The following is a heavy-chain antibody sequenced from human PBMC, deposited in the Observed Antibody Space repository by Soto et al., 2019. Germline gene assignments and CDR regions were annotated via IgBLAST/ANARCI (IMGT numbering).Heavy chain of an antibody. V-gene: IGHV1-69*02. J-gene: IGHJ3*02. CDR1: GGTLSTYS. CDR3: ARGNKLGIVVVPDTLDI. CDR2: SIPLVGMT. D-gene: IGHD3-22*01. Sequence: QVQLVQSGAEVKKPGASVKVSCRASGGTLSTYSLNWVRQTPGQGLEWMGRSIPLVGMTNYAEKFRGRVTFTADKSTSTAYMELSSLRSEDTAVYYCARGNKLGIVVVPDTLDIWGQGTMVTVSS.